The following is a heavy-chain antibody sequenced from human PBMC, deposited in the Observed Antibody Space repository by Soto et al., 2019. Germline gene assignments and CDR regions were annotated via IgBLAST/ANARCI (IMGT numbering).Heavy chain of an antibody. Sequence: GGSLRLSCAASGFTLRNYEMNWVRQAPGKGLEWISKISGSNNNIYYADSVRGRFTISRDNAKNSLYLQMNSLRAEDTAIYYCASERLCGADCYFFDNWGHGTQVTVPS. CDR2: ISGSNNNI. V-gene: IGHV3-48*03. D-gene: IGHD2-21*02. CDR3: ASERLCGADCYFFDN. CDR1: GFTLRNYE. J-gene: IGHJ4*01.